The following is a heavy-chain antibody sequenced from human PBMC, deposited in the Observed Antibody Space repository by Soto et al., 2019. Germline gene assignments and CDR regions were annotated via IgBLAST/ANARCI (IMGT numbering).Heavy chain of an antibody. J-gene: IGHJ3*02. Sequence: ASVKVSCKASGYTFTSYDINWVRQATGQWLEWMGWMNPNSGNTGYAQKFQGRVTMTRNTSISTAYMELSSLRSEDTAVYYCARGTYYYDSSGPDAFDIWGQGTMVTVSS. CDR1: GYTFTSYD. D-gene: IGHD3-22*01. CDR2: MNPNSGNT. V-gene: IGHV1-8*01. CDR3: ARGTYYYDSSGPDAFDI.